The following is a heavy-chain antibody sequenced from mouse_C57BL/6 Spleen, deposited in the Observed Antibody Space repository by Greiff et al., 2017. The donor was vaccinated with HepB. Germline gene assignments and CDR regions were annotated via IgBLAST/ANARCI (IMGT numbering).Heavy chain of an antibody. J-gene: IGHJ2*01. CDR1: GFTFSSYA. CDR2: ISDGGSYT. D-gene: IGHD2-3*01. CDR3: ARDGWYYFDY. V-gene: IGHV5-4*01. Sequence: EVQGVESGGGLVKPGGSLKLSCAASGFTFSSYAMSWVRQTPEKRLEWVATISDGGSYTYYPDNVKGRFTISRDNAKNNLYLQMSHLKSEDTAMYYCARDGWYYFDYWGQGTTLTLSS.